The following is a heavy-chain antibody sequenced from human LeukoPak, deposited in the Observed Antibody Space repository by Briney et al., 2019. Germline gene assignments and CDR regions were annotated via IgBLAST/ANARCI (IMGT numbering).Heavy chain of an antibody. CDR3: ARWYYYDSTGYYYYFDY. J-gene: IGHJ4*02. CDR2: ISSSGST. V-gene: IGHV4-61*02. D-gene: IGHD3-22*01. CDR1: GGSISSGSHY. Sequence: PSETLSLTCTVSGGSISSGSHYWSWIRQPAGKGLEWIGRISSSGSTNYNPSPKRRVTISVDTSKNQFSLKLNSVTAADTAVYYCARWYYYDSTGYYYYFDYWGQGTLVTVSS.